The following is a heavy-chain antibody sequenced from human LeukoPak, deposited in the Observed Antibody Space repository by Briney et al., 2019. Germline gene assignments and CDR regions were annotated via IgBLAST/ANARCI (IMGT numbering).Heavy chain of an antibody. CDR3: ARVGGYDFWNGYFDYYYYMDV. Sequence: ASVKVSCKASGYTFTSYGISWVRQAPGQGLEWMGWISAYNGNTNYAQKLQGRVTMTTDTSTSTAYMELRSLRSDDTAVYYCARVGGYDFWNGYFDYYYYMDVWGKGTTVTVSS. J-gene: IGHJ6*03. D-gene: IGHD3-3*01. CDR2: ISAYNGNT. V-gene: IGHV1-18*01. CDR1: GYTFTSYG.